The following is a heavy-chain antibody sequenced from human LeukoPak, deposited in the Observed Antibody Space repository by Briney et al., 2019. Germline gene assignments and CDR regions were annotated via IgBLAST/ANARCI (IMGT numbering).Heavy chain of an antibody. J-gene: IGHJ5*02. CDR2: INPSGGST. V-gene: IGHV1-46*01. Sequence: GASVKVSCKASGYTFTSYYMHWVRQAPGQGLEWMGLINPSGGSTSYAQKFQGRVTMTRDTSTSTVYMELSSLRSEDTAVYYCARKYYYDSSGYYFGWFDPWGQGTLVTVSS. CDR3: ARKYYYDSSGYYFGWFDP. CDR1: GYTFTSYY. D-gene: IGHD3-22*01.